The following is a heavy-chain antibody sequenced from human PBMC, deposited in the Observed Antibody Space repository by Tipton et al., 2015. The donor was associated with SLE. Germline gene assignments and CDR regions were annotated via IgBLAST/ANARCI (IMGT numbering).Heavy chain of an antibody. D-gene: IGHD3-9*01. Sequence: LSLTCAASGFTFSNYGMHWVRQAPGKGLEWVAVMWYDGSNKYSADSVKGRFTISRDNSKNTLYLQMNSLRAEDTAVYYCARVLTPYYGMDVWGQGTTVTVSS. J-gene: IGHJ6*02. CDR3: ARVLTPYYGMDV. CDR1: GFTFSNYG. V-gene: IGHV3-33*01. CDR2: MWYDGSNK.